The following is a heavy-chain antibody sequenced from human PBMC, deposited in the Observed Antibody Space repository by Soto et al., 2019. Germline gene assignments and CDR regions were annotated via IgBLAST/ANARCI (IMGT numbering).Heavy chain of an antibody. V-gene: IGHV4-34*01. CDR1: GGSFSGYY. Sequence: SETLSLTCAVYGGSFSGYYWSWIRQPPGKGLEWIGEINHSGSTNYNPSLKSRVTISVDTSKNQFSLKLSSVTAADTAVYYCARGHCSSTSCYPNGMDVWGQGTTVTVSS. J-gene: IGHJ6*02. D-gene: IGHD2-2*01. CDR3: ARGHCSSTSCYPNGMDV. CDR2: INHSGST.